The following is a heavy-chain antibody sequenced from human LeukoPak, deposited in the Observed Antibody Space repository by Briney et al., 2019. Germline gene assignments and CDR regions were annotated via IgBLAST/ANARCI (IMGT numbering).Heavy chain of an antibody. CDR1: GFTFSSYG. V-gene: IGHV3-48*04. J-gene: IGHJ4*02. CDR3: ARDLRGYYYDSSGFDY. D-gene: IGHD3-22*01. Sequence: GGSLRLSCAASGFTFSSYGMHWVRQAPGRGLEWVSYISSSSSTIYYADSVKGRFTISRDNAKNSLYLQMNSLRAEDTAVYYCARDLRGYYYDSSGFDYWGQGTLVTVSS. CDR2: ISSSSSTI.